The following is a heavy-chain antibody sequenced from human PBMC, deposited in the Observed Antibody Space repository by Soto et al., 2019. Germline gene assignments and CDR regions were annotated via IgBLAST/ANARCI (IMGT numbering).Heavy chain of an antibody. D-gene: IGHD3-3*01. Sequence: GASVKVSFKASGYPFTSYGISLVRQAPGQGLEWMGWISAYNGNTNYAQKLQGRVTMTTDTSTSTAYMELRSLRSDDTAVYYCARDHYDFWSGYYYWFDPWGQGTMVTVSS. CDR1: GYPFTSYG. CDR3: ARDHYDFWSGYYYWFDP. J-gene: IGHJ5*02. V-gene: IGHV1-18*04. CDR2: ISAYNGNT.